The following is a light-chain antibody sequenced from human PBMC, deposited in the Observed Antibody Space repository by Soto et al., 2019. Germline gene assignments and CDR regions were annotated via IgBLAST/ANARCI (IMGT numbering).Light chain of an antibody. CDR2: SAS. Sequence: DIQMTQSPSTLSASVGDRVTITCRASQNIRSWLAWYQQKPGKAPELLIYSASGLESGVPSRFSGSGSGTEFTLTISRLEPEDFAVYYCQQYGSSPRWTFGQGTKVEIK. CDR3: QQYGSSPRWT. J-gene: IGKJ1*01. CDR1: QNIRSW. V-gene: IGKV1-5*03.